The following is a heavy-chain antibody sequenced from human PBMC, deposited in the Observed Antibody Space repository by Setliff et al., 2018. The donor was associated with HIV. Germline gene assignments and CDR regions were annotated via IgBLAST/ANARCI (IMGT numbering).Heavy chain of an antibody. Sequence: KTSETLSLTCSVSGGSIGGYSWGRIRQSPGKGLEWIGYIYPSTSANYNPSLKSRVRILLDTSKNQFSLRLTSVTAADTAVYFCARRPMVRGFGRYYFDYWGQGTLVTVSS. J-gene: IGHJ4*02. CDR3: ARRPMVRGFGRYYFDY. D-gene: IGHD3-10*01. V-gene: IGHV4-4*09. CDR1: GGSIGGYS. CDR2: IYPSTSA.